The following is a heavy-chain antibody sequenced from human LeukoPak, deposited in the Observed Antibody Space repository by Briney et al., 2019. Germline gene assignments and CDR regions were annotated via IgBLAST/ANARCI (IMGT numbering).Heavy chain of an antibody. CDR2: IDAGNGKT. V-gene: IGHV1-3*03. D-gene: IGHD3-10*01. Sequence: GASVKVSCKASGYTFTSYAVNWVRQAPGQRFEWLGWIDAGNGKTKYSQEFQGRVTITKDTSKNKVVLTMTNMDPVDTATYYCAHITMVRGVIITLDYWGQGTLVTVSS. J-gene: IGHJ4*02. CDR3: AHITMVRGVIITLDY. CDR1: GYTFTSYA.